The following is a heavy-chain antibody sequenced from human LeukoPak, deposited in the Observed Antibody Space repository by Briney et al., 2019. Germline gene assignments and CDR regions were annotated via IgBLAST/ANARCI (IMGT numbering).Heavy chain of an antibody. CDR2: IYHSGRT. Sequence: SGTLSLTCAVSGGSITSSNWWSWVRQPPGKGLEWIGEIYHSGRTNYNPSLKSRVTILVDKSKNQFSPKLNSVTAADTAVYYCAVVDYYYYYLDVWGKGTTVTVSS. CDR3: AVVDYYYYYLDV. CDR1: GGSITSSNW. J-gene: IGHJ6*03. D-gene: IGHD2-15*01. V-gene: IGHV4-4*02.